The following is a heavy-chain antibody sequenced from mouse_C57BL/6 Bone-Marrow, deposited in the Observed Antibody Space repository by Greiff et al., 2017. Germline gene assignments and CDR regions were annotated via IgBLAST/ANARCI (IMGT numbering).Heavy chain of an antibody. Sequence: EVTLVESGGGLVQPGGSLKLSCEATGYTFSDYGMAWVRQAPRKGPEWVAYIRNLEYSTYYADTVKGRFTFSRENAKYTLYLEMSSLRSEDTAMDYCARQSWNERDWYFDVWGTGTTVTVSS. CDR2: IRNLEYST. CDR1: GYTFSDYG. J-gene: IGHJ1*03. V-gene: IGHV5-15*01. CDR3: ARQSWNERDWYFDV.